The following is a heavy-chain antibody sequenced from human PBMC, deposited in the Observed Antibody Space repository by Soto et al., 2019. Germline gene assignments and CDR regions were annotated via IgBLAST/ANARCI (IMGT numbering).Heavy chain of an antibody. D-gene: IGHD6-19*01. J-gene: IGHJ4*02. CDR2: IKQDGSEK. CDR1: GFTFSSYW. CDR3: ASSGSLDY. Sequence: EVQLVESGGGLVQPGGSLRLSCAASGFTFSSYWMTWVRQAPGKGLEWVANIKQDGSEKYYVDSVKGRFTISRDNAKNSVYLQMNSLRAEDRAMYYCASSGSLDYWGQGTLVTGSS. V-gene: IGHV3-7*01.